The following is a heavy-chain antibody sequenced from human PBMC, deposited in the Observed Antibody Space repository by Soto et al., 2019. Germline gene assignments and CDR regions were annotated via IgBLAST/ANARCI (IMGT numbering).Heavy chain of an antibody. J-gene: IGHJ6*02. CDR1: GGSFSGYY. V-gene: IGHV4-34*01. CDR3: ARFRGNYYYYYGMDV. Sequence: QVQLQQWGAGLLKPSETLSLTCAVYGGSFSGYYWSWIRQPPGKWLEWIGEINHSGSTNYNPSLKSRVTISVDTSKNQFSLKLSSVTAADTAVYYCARFRGNYYYYYGMDVWGQGTTVTVSS. D-gene: IGHD1-26*01. CDR2: INHSGST.